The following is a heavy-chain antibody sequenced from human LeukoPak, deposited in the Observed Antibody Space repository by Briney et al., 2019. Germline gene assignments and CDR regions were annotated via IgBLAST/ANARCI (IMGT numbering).Heavy chain of an antibody. CDR3: ARFGYSGWNLEY. CDR2: INQGGSVK. J-gene: IGHJ4*02. V-gene: IGHV3-7*01. D-gene: IGHD5-12*01. Sequence: GGSLRLSCAASGFTFSSYSMNWVRQAPGKGLEWVANINQGGSVKYYVDSAKGRFTISRDDAKSSLYVQMNSLRDEDTAVYYCARFGYSGWNLEYWGQGTLVTVSS. CDR1: GFTFSSYS.